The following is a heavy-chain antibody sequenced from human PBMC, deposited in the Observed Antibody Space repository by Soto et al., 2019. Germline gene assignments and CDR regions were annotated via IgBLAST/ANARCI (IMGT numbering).Heavy chain of an antibody. D-gene: IGHD2-15*01. CDR3: ARGPGGSNDGTFNS. CDR2: INQDGSEK. CDR1: GFTVSIYW. V-gene: IGHV3-7*05. Sequence: EVQLVESGGGLVQPGGSLRLSCAASGFTVSIYWMKWVRQTPVKGLEWVANINQDGSEKNYVDSVRGRFTIPRDNAKNSLYLQMSSLRAEDTAIYYCARGPGGSNDGTFNSWGQGALVTVSS. J-gene: IGHJ5*02.